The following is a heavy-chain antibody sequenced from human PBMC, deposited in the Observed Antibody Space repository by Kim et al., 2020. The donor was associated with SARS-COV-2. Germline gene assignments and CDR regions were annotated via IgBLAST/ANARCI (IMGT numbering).Heavy chain of an antibody. Sequence: ASVKVSCKVSGYTLTELSMHWVRQAPGKGLEWMGGFDPEDGETIYAQKFQGRVTMTEDTSTDTAYMELSSLRSEDTAVYYCATKVGPGLKPRFYSSSWGPFDYWGQGTLVTVSS. CDR3: ATKVGPGLKPRFYSSSWGPFDY. J-gene: IGHJ4*02. D-gene: IGHD6-13*01. V-gene: IGHV1-24*01. CDR1: GYTLTELS. CDR2: FDPEDGET.